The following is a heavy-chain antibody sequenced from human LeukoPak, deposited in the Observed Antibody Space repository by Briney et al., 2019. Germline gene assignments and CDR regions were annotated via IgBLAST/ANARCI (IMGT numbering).Heavy chain of an antibody. CDR1: GFTFSSYN. CDR3: ARDQMISAAGLDY. V-gene: IGHV3-48*02. D-gene: IGHD6-13*01. Sequence: GGSLRLSCAASGFTFSSYNMNWVRQAPGKGLEWVSYISGSSNTIFYADSVRGRFTISRDNAFNSLYLQMNSLRDEDTAVYYCARDQMISAAGLDYWGQGTLVTVSS. CDR2: ISGSSNTI. J-gene: IGHJ4*02.